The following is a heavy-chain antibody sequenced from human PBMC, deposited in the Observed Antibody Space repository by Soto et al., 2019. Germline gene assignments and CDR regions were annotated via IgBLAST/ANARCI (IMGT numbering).Heavy chain of an antibody. CDR1: GGSISSGSYY. CDR2: IYYSGST. J-gene: IGHJ6*02. V-gene: IGHV4-31*03. CDR3: ARTNYGDFSRGYYYGMDV. Sequence: SETLSLTCTVSGGSISSGSYYWSWIRQHPGKGLEWIGYIYYSGSTYYNPSLKSRVTISVDTSKNQFSLKLSSVTAADTAVYYCARTNYGDFSRGYYYGMDVWGQGATVTVSS. D-gene: IGHD4-17*01.